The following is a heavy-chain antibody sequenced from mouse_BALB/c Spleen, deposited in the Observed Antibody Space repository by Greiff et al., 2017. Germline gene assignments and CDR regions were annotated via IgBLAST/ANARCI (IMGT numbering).Heavy chain of an antibody. CDR3: ARGIYYGYDPFAY. CDR2: IYPYNGGT. CDR1: GYTFTDYN. V-gene: IGHV1S29*02. J-gene: IGHJ3*01. Sequence: EVQLQQSGPELVKPGASVKISCKASGYTFTDYNMHWVKQSHGKSLEWIGYIYPYNGGTGYNQKFKSKATLTVDNSSSTAYMELRSLTSEDSAVYDCARGIYYGYDPFAYWGQGTLVTVSA. D-gene: IGHD2-2*01.